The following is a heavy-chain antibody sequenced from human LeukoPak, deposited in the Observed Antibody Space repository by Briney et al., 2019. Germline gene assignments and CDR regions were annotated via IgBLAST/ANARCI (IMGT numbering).Heavy chain of an antibody. CDR3: AELGITMIGGV. J-gene: IGHJ6*04. CDR2: ISGSGGER. V-gene: IGHV3-23*01. CDR1: GYPFSNYG. Sequence: PGGTLRLSCAASGYPFSNYGMNWVRQAPGKGLQWVSGISGSGGERYYTESVKGRFTISRDNAKNCLYLQMNSLRAEDTAGYYCAELGITMIGGVWGKGTTVTISS. D-gene: IGHD3-10*02.